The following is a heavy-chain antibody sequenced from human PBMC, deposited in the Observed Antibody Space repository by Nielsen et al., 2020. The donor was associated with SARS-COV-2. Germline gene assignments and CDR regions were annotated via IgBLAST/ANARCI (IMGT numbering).Heavy chain of an antibody. J-gene: IGHJ6*02. Sequence: WIRQPPGKGLEWIGYIYYSGSTNYNPSLKSRVTISVDTSKNQFSLKLSSVTAADTAVYYCARDINQAAAGPLPHYYYYGMDVWGQGTTVTVSS. D-gene: IGHD6-13*01. CDR2: IYYSGST. CDR3: ARDINQAAAGPLPHYYYYGMDV. V-gene: IGHV4-59*01.